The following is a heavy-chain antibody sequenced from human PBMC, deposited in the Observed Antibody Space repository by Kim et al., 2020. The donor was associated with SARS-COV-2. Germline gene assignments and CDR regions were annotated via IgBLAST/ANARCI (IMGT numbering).Heavy chain of an antibody. CDR2: ISGSGGTT. Sequence: GGSLRLSCAASGFTFSRYAMSWVRQAPGKGLEWVSAISGSGGTTYYAASGKGRFTISRDNSKNTMYLQMNSLRAEDTAVYYCAKVSGNDYGDQLDYWGQGTLVTVSS. J-gene: IGHJ4*02. V-gene: IGHV3-23*01. D-gene: IGHD4-17*01. CDR1: GFTFSRYA. CDR3: AKVSGNDYGDQLDY.